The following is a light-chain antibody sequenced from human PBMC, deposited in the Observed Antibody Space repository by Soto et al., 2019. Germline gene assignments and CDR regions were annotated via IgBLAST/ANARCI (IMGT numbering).Light chain of an antibody. J-gene: IGLJ1*01. CDR3: QAWDSTTAV. V-gene: IGLV3-1*01. Sequence: SYELTQPPSVSVSPGQTASITCSGDKLGDKYACWYQQKPRQSPVLVIYQDNQRPSGIPERFSGSNSGNTATLTITGTQAMDEADYYCQAWDSTTAVFGTGTKLTVL. CDR1: KLGDKY. CDR2: QDN.